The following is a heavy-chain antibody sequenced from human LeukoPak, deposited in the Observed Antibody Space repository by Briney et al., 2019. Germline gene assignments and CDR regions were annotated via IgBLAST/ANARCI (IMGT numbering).Heavy chain of an antibody. Sequence: PSETLSLTCTVSGGSLTISTNYWGWIRQPPGKGLEWIGSIYHSGGTVYNPSLKSRVTISVDTSKKQFSLKLTSVTAADTAVYYCARNDSSGYFDYWGQGTLVTVSS. D-gene: IGHD3-22*01. CDR2: IYHSGGT. CDR3: ARNDSSGYFDY. CDR1: GGSLTISTNY. J-gene: IGHJ4*02. V-gene: IGHV4-39*07.